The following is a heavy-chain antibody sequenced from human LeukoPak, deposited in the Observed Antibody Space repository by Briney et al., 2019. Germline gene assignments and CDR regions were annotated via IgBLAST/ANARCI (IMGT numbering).Heavy chain of an antibody. D-gene: IGHD3-9*01. CDR1: GFTFSSYA. V-gene: IGHV3-23*01. CDR2: ISGSGGST. CDR3: AIRRQVRYFDWLSTPPYYGMDV. J-gene: IGHJ6*02. Sequence: PGGSLRLSCAASGFTFSSYAMSWVRQAPGKGLEWVSAISGSGGSTYYADSVKGRFTISRDNSKNTLYLQMNSLRAEDTAVYYCAIRRQVRYFDWLSTPPYYGMDVWGQGITVTVSS.